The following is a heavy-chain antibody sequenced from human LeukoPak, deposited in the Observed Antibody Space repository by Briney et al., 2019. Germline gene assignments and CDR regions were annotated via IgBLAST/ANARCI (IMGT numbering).Heavy chain of an antibody. CDR1: GFTFSSYW. CDR3: AAGAMAFIDY. CDR2: IKQDGSEK. J-gene: IGHJ4*02. V-gene: IGHV3-7*01. D-gene: IGHD5-18*01. Sequence: PGGSLRLSCAASGFTFSSYWMSWVRQAPGKGLEWVANIKQDGSEKYYVDSVKGRFTISRDSAKNSLYMQMNSLRAEDTAVYYCAAGAMAFIDYWGQGTLVTVSS.